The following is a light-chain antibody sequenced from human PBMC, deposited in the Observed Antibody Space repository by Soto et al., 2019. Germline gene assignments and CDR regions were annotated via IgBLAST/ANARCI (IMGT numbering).Light chain of an antibody. J-gene: IGLJ2*01. CDR3: QSYDSSLSGPVV. CDR1: GSNVGTYS. CDR2: DST. Sequence: QSVLTQPPSVSAAPGQKVTISCSGSGSNVGTYSVSWYQHLPGTAPKLLIYDSTTRPSGIPDRFSGSKSGTSATLGITGLQAEDEADYYCQSYDSSLSGPVVFGGGTKLTVL. V-gene: IGLV1-51*01.